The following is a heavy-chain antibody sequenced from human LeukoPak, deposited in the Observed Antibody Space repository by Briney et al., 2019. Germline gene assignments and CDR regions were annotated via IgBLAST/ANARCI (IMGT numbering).Heavy chain of an antibody. CDR3: ARVQSRYYYYMDV. J-gene: IGHJ6*03. CDR1: DDSLSNYY. D-gene: IGHD1-1*01. CDR2: IYYSGST. Sequence: SETLSLTCTVSDDSLSNYYWSWVRQPPGKGLEWVGYIYYSGSTNYNPSLKSRVTISVDTSKNQFSLTLSSVTAADTAVYYCARVQSRYYYYMDVWGKGTTVTISS. V-gene: IGHV4-59*08.